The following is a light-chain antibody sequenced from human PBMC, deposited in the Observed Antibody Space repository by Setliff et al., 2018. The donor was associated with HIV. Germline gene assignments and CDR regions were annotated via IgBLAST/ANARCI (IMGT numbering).Light chain of an antibody. CDR3: LLSYTDDRPV. Sequence: QAVVTQEPSLTVSPGGTVTLTRGSSTGAVTSGHYPYWVQQKPGQAPKTLIYDTNNKHSWTPARFSGSLLGGKAALTLSGAQSEDEADYYCLLSYTDDRPVFGGGTKVTVL. J-gene: IGLJ3*02. CDR1: TGAVTSGHY. V-gene: IGLV7-46*01. CDR2: DTN.